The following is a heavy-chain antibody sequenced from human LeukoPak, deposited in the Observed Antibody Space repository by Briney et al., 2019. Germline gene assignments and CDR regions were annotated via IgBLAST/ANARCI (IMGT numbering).Heavy chain of an antibody. CDR2: ISYDGSNK. CDR3: ARVDTAMVTSPIYYYGMDV. CDR1: GFTFSSYA. V-gene: IGHV3-30-3*01. Sequence: PGRSLRLSCAASGFTFSSYAMHWVRQAPGKGLEWVAVISYDGSNKYYADSVKGRFTISRDNSKNTLYLQMNGLRAEDTAVYYCARVDTAMVTSPIYYYGMDVWGQGTTVTVSS. J-gene: IGHJ6*02. D-gene: IGHD5-18*01.